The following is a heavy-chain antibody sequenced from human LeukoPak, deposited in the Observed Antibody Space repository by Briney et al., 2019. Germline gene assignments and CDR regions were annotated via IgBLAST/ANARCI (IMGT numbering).Heavy chain of an antibody. CDR1: GDTFSSYA. CDR2: IIPIFGTA. V-gene: IGHV1-69*01. J-gene: IGHJ4*02. CDR3: ARGGYYDSSGYYYLDLGY. Sequence: GSSVKVSCKASGDTFSSYAISWVRQAPGQGLEWMGGIIPIFGTANYAQKFQGRVTITADESTSTAYMELSSLRSEDTAVYYCARGGYYDSSGYYYLDLGYWGQGTLVTVSS. D-gene: IGHD3-22*01.